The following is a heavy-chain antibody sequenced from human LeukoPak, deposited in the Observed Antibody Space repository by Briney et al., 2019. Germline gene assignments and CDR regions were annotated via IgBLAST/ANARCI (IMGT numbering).Heavy chain of an antibody. Sequence: ASVKVSCKASGYTFTSYDINWVRQATGQGLEWMGWMNPNSGDTNYAQKFQGRVTMTRDTSISAAYMDLSRLRSDDTAVYYCAKGLSTGWFDPWGQGTLVTVSS. J-gene: IGHJ5*02. CDR1: GYTFTSYD. CDR3: AKGLSTGWFDP. V-gene: IGHV1-2*02. CDR2: MNPNSGDT. D-gene: IGHD2-2*01.